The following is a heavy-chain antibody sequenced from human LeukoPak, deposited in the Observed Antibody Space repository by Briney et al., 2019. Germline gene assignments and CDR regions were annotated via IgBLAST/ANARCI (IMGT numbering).Heavy chain of an antibody. CDR2: IYYSGST. D-gene: IGHD5-18*01. CDR1: GGSISSSSYY. V-gene: IGHV4-39*01. J-gene: IGHJ5*02. Sequence: KPSETLSLTCTVSGGSISSSSYYWGWIRQPPGKGLEWIVSIYYSGSTYYNPSLKSRVTISVYTSKNQYSLKLSSVTAADTAVYYCASQVDTAMVTGWFDPWGQGTLVTVSS. CDR3: ASQVDTAMVTGWFDP.